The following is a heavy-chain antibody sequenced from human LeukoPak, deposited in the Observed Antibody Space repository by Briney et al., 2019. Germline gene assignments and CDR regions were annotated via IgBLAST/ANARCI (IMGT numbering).Heavy chain of an antibody. D-gene: IGHD1-14*01. V-gene: IGHV3-30*18. J-gene: IGHJ4*02. Sequence: GGSLRLSCVLSTFTKAWMNWVRQAPGKGLEWVAVIASDGKDKHYADSVKGRFTISRDNSKNTLYLQMSSLRAEDTALYYCAKDLNRGPATYYFDYWGQGTLVTVSS. CDR3: AKDLNRGPATYYFDY. CDR2: IASDGKDK. CDR1: TFTKAW.